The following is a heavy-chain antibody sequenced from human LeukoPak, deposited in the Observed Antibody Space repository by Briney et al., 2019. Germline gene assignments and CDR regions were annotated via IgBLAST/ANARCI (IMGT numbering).Heavy chain of an antibody. CDR3: ARGLYDSSGYGAFDI. CDR2: ISTSGTTI. Sequence: GGSLRLSCAASGFTFSDYYMTWIRQAPGKGLEWVSYISTSGTTIYHADSVKGRFTISRDNAKNSLYLQMNSLRAEDTAVYYCARGLYDSSGYGAFDIWGQGTMVTVSS. D-gene: IGHD3-22*01. V-gene: IGHV3-11*01. J-gene: IGHJ3*02. CDR1: GFTFSDYY.